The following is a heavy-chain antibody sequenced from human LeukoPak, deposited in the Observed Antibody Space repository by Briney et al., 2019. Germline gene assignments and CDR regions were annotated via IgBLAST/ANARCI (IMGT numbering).Heavy chain of an antibody. D-gene: IGHD2-2*01. J-gene: IGHJ4*02. V-gene: IGHV3-30*18. CDR1: GFPFGSYG. CDR3: ANGPVPAAPL. Sequence: GGSRRLSCAASGFPFGSYGMHWVRQAPGKGLEWVAVISYDGSNKYYADSVKGRFTISRDNSKNTLYLQMNSLRAEDTAVYYCANGPVPAAPLWGQGTLVTVSS. CDR2: ISYDGSNK.